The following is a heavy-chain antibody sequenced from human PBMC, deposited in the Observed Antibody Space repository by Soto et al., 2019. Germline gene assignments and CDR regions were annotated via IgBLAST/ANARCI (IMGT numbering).Heavy chain of an antibody. CDR1: GFTFSSYA. D-gene: IGHD5-18*01. J-gene: IGHJ4*02. V-gene: IGHV3-23*01. CDR2: ISGSGGST. CDR3: AKGVGVYTAMAL. Sequence: GGSLRLSCAASGFTFSSYAMSLVRQALGKGLEWVSAISGSGGSTYYADSVKGRFTISRDTSTNTLYLQMNSLRAEPTAVYYCAKGVGVYTAMALGGQGTLVTVSS.